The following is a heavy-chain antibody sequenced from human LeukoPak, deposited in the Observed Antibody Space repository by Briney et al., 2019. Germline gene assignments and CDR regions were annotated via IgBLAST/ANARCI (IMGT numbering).Heavy chain of an antibody. V-gene: IGHV3-43*02. J-gene: IGHJ4*02. CDR3: AKDIKSYYDNSAYDY. D-gene: IGHD3-22*01. Sequence: GGSLRLSCAASGFTFADHAMHWVRQAPGKGLEWVSLISGDGGRTHYGDSVKGRFTISRDNSKNSLYLQMNSLRTEDTALYYCAKDIKSYYDNSAYDYWGQGTLVSVSS. CDR2: ISGDGGRT. CDR1: GFTFADHA.